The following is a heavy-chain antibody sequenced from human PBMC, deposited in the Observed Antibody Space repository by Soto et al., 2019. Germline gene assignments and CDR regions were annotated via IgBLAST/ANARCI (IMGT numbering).Heavy chain of an antibody. CDR3: TTLRRGGYSSSWSQG. J-gene: IGHJ4*02. Sequence: GGSLRLSCAASGFTFSNAWMNWVRQAPGKGLEWVGRIKSKTDGGTTDYAAPVKGRFTISRDDSKNTLYLQMNSLKTEDTAVYYCTTLRRGGYSSSWSQGWGQGTLVTVSS. D-gene: IGHD6-13*01. V-gene: IGHV3-15*07. CDR1: GFTFSNAW. CDR2: IKSKTDGGTT.